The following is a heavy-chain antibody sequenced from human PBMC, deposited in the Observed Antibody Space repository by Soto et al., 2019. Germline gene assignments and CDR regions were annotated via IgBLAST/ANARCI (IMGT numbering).Heavy chain of an antibody. CDR3: ARGTYGGTLIDFY. CDR2: IYYSGST. J-gene: IGHJ4*02. CDR1: GGSISSGDYY. Sequence: SETLSITCTVSGGSISSGDYYWSWIRQPPGKGMEWIGYIYYSGSTYYNPSLKSRVTKSVGTSKNQFSLNLNTITTADTAVYYCARGTYGGTLIDFYCGQGTLVTVSS. D-gene: IGHD2-15*01. V-gene: IGHV4-30-4*01.